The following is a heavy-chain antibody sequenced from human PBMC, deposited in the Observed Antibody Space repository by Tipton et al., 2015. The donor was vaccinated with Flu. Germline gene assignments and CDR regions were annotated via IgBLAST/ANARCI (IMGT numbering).Heavy chain of an antibody. D-gene: IGHD3-10*02. CDR3: ARLSYYDVDLKNFYFDY. V-gene: IGHV4-39*01. CDR1: SGSIRSTNYF. J-gene: IGHJ4*02. Sequence: LSCTVSSGSIRSTNYFCAWIRQPPGKGLELIGSIYPSGTTYYNPSLKSRVTISVDTSKSQFSLKLRSVTAADTAVYYCARLSYYDVDLKNFYFDYWGQGALVTVSS. CDR2: IYPSGTT.